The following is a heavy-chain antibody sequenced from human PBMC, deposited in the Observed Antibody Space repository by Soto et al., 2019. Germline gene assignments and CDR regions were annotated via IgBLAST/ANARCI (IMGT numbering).Heavy chain of an antibody. CDR3: AKLVDYDFWSGYYSPYYYYYGMDV. Sequence: GGSLRLSCAASGFTFSSYAMSWVRQAPGKGLEWVSAISGSGGSTYYADSVKGRFTISRVNSKKTLYLQMNSLRAEDTAVYYCAKLVDYDFWSGYYSPYYYYYGMDVWGQGTTVTVSS. D-gene: IGHD3-3*01. V-gene: IGHV3-23*01. J-gene: IGHJ6*02. CDR2: ISGSGGST. CDR1: GFTFSSYA.